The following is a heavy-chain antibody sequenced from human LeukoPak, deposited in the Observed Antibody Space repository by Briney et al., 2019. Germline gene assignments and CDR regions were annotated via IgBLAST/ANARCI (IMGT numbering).Heavy chain of an antibody. CDR2: IKQDGSEK. D-gene: IGHD2-2*01. Sequence: GGSLRLSCAASGFTFSSYWMSWVRQAPGKGLEWVANIKQDGSEKYYVDSVKGRFTISRDNSKNTLYLQMNSLRVEDTAVYYCAKDTTPRLGYCTSTSCGDWDYWGQGTLVTVSS. J-gene: IGHJ4*02. CDR3: AKDTTPRLGYCTSTSCGDWDY. V-gene: IGHV3-7*03. CDR1: GFTFSSYW.